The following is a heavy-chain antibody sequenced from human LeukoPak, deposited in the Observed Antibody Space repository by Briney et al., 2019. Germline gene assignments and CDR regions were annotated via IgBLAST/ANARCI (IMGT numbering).Heavy chain of an antibody. CDR2: IYYSGST. D-gene: IGHD2-2*01. CDR3: ARDACSSTSCYHWFDP. CDR1: GGSISSGDYY. J-gene: IGHJ5*02. V-gene: IGHV4-31*03. Sequence: SETLSLTCTVSGGSISSGDYYWSWIRQHPGKGLEWIGYIYYSGSTYYNPSLKSRVTISVDTSKNQFSLKLSSVTAADTAVYYCARDACSSTSCYHWFDPWGQGTLVTVSS.